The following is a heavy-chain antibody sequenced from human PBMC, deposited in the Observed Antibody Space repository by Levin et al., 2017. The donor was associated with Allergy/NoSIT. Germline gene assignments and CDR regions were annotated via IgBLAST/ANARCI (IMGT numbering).Heavy chain of an antibody. CDR2: INPNSGGT. D-gene: IGHD3-3*01. J-gene: IGHJ6*04. V-gene: IGHV1-2*04. CDR3: ARSMFSSYYDFWSGGAREYSYYYGMDV. Sequence: ASVKVSCKASGYTFTGYYMHWVRQAPGQGLEWMGWINPNSGGTNYAQKFQGWVTMTRDTSISTAYMELSRLRSDDTAVYYCARSMFSSYYDFWSGGAREYSYYYGMDVWGKGTTVTVSS. CDR1: GYTFTGYY.